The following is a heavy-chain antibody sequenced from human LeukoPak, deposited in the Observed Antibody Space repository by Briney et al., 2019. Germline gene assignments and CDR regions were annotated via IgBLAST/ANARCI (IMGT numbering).Heavy chain of an antibody. J-gene: IGHJ4*02. CDR1: GFTFSSYE. V-gene: IGHV3-48*03. CDR3: ARDEGSGWYRLFDY. Sequence: SGGSLRLSCAASGFTFSSYEMNWVRQAPGKGLEWVSYISSSGSTIYYADSVKGRFTISRDNAKNSLYLQMNSLGAEDTAVYYCARDEGSGWYRLFDYWGQGTLVTVSS. CDR2: ISSSGSTI. D-gene: IGHD6-19*01.